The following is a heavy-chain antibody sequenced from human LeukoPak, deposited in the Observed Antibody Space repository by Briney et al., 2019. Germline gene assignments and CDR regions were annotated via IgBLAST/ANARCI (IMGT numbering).Heavy chain of an antibody. CDR3: ARGPEIVVAGTTFGAYKWFHP. D-gene: IGHD2-15*01. CDR2: IMPMFGTA. V-gene: IGHV1-69*13. Sequence: SVKVSCKTSGGTLSNYPVSWVRQAPGQGLEWMGGIMPMFGTAHYAEKFQGRVAITADESTSTVFMELRSLKSEDTAVYYCARGPEIVVAGTTFGAYKWFHPWGQGTLLIVSS. CDR1: GGTLSNYP. J-gene: IGHJ5*02.